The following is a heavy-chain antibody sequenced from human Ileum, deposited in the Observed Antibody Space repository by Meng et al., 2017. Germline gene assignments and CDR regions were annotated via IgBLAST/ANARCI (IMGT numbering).Heavy chain of an antibody. V-gene: IGHV3-74*02. J-gene: IGHJ4*02. CDR3: ARINYVEDS. Sequence: VHMGGAGGGLVKPGGSLRLSCAASGFTFSNYWMHWVRQTPGKGLVWVSRINEDGRVTNYADSVEGRFTVSRDNAKNTLYLQMNSLRVEDTGIYYCARINYVEDSWGQGTLVTVSS. CDR1: GFTFSNYW. CDR2: INEDGRVT. D-gene: IGHD3-16*01.